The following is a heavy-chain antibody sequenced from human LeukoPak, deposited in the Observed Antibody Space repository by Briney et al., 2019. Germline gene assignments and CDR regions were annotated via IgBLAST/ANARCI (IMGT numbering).Heavy chain of an antibody. D-gene: IGHD3-10*01. Sequence: SQTLSLTCTVSGGSISSGGYYWSWIRQHPGKGLEWIGYIYYSGSTYYNPSLKSRVTISVDTSKNQFSLKLSSVIAADTAVYYCASCTALVREGFDPWGQGTLVTVSS. CDR1: GGSISSGGYY. CDR2: IYYSGST. J-gene: IGHJ5*02. CDR3: ASCTALVREGFDP. V-gene: IGHV4-31*03.